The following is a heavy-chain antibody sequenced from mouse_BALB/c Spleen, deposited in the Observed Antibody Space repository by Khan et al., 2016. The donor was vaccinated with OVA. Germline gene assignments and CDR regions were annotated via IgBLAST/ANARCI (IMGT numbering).Heavy chain of an antibody. CDR2: INYSGST. Sequence: EVQLQESGPSLVKPSQTLSLTCSVTGDSITSGYWNWIRKFPGNKLEYMGSINYSGSTYYNPSLKSRISITRDTSRNQYFLQLNSVTTEDTATYYCARYNGFYYFDYWGQGSTLTVSS. CDR1: GDSITSGY. J-gene: IGHJ2*01. CDR3: ARYNGFYYFDY. V-gene: IGHV3-8*02. D-gene: IGHD1-2*01.